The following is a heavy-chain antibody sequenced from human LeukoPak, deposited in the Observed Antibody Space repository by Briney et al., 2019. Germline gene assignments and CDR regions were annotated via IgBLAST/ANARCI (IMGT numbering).Heavy chain of an antibody. D-gene: IGHD2-2*01. V-gene: IGHV4-59*08. J-gene: IGHJ4*02. CDR1: GGSMSSYY. CDR2: IYYSGST. Sequence: SETLSLTCTVSGGSMSSYYWSWIRQPPGKGLEWIGYIYYSGSTNYNPSLKSRVTISVDTSKNQFSLKLSSVTAADTAVYYCARSGPRGYCSSTSCQFDYWGQGTLVTVSS. CDR3: ARSGPRGYCSSTSCQFDY.